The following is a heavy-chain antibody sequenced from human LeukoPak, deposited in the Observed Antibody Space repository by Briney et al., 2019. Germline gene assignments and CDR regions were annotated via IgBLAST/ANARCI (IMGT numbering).Heavy chain of an antibody. D-gene: IGHD3-3*01. CDR1: GYSISSGYY. Sequence: KPSGTLSLTCAVSGYSISSGYYWGWIRQPPGEGLEWIGSIYHSGSTYYNPSLKSRVTISVDTSKNQFSLKLSSVTAADTAVYYCARLITIFGVVTDDWGQGTLVTVSS. J-gene: IGHJ4*02. CDR2: IYHSGST. CDR3: ARLITIFGVVTDD. V-gene: IGHV4-38-2*01.